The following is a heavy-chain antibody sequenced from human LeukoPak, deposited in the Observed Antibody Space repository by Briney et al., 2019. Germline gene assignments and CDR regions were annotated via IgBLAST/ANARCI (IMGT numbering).Heavy chain of an antibody. Sequence: SETLSLTCTVSGGSISSYYWSWIRQPPGKGLEWIGEINHSGSTNYNPSLKSRVTISVDTSKNQFSLKLSSVTAADTAVYYCARGKLARYYDFWSGYYARWFDPWGQGTLVTVSS. D-gene: IGHD3-3*01. CDR1: GGSISSYY. V-gene: IGHV4-34*01. J-gene: IGHJ5*02. CDR2: INHSGST. CDR3: ARGKLARYYDFWSGYYARWFDP.